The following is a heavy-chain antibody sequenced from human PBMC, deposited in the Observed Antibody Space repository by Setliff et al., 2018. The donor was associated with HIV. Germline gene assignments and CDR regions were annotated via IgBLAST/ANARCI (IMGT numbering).Heavy chain of an antibody. CDR3: ARARATETTFHYFDYYMDV. D-gene: IGHD4-4*01. V-gene: IGHV4-34*01. CDR2: VNHSGST. Sequence: PSETLSLTCAVYGGSFSGYYWSWIRQPPGKGLGWIGEVNHSGSTNYNPSLKSRVTISVDMSKNQFSLKLSSVTAADTAVYYCARARATETTFHYFDYYMDVWGKGTTVTVSS. CDR1: GGSFSGYY. J-gene: IGHJ6*03.